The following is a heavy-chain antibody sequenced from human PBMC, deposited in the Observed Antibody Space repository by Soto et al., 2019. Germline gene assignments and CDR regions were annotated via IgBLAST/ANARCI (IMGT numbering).Heavy chain of an antibody. CDR3: VPLCRYCSTTTPS. J-gene: IGHJ4*02. D-gene: IGHD2-2*01. V-gene: IGHV3-23*01. CDR1: GFTFSTYA. Sequence: EVQLLESGGGLVQPGGSLRLSCAASGFTFSTYAMSWVRQAPRKGLEWVSAISGNGGDYTYYADSVKGRFTISRDTSKNTLYLQMTSLRAEDTAVYYCVPLCRYCSTTTPSWGQGTLVTVSS. CDR2: ISGNGGDYT.